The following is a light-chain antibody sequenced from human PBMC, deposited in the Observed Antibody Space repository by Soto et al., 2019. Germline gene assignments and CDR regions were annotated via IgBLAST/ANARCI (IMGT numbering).Light chain of an antibody. Sequence: QSVLTQPASVSGSPGRSITISCTSTSSDVGGYNSVSWYRQDPGKAPKLMIYAVTNRPSGVSNRFSGSKSGNTASLTISGLQAEDEADYYCSSFTSDITYVFGTGTKVTV. J-gene: IGLJ1*01. CDR3: SSFTSDITYV. CDR1: SSDVGGYNS. V-gene: IGLV2-14*01. CDR2: AVT.